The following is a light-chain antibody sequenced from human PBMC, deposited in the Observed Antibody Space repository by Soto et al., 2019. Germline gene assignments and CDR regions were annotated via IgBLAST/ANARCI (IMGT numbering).Light chain of an antibody. V-gene: IGLV1-51*02. Sequence: QSVLTQPPSVSAAPGQKVTISCSGSSSNIGATYVCWYQQLPGTAHRLLIYETTQRPSGIPDRFSASKSGTSATLDITGLQTGDEADYYCATWDTSLRVVVFGGGTKLTVL. CDR1: SSNIGATY. CDR2: ETT. CDR3: ATWDTSLRVVV. J-gene: IGLJ2*01.